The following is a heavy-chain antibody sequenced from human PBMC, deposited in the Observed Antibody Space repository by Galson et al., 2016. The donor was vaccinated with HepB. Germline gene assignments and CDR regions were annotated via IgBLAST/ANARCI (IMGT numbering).Heavy chain of an antibody. D-gene: IGHD3-16*01. Sequence: SLRLSCAAYGFNFDIYAMSWVRQAPGKGLEWVSTITGRGDSAFYADSLKSRFTVSRDKSKNTLYLQISSLSAEDTALYYCAKFGRPLGDDYYYYGMDVWGQGTAVTVSS. J-gene: IGHJ6*02. CDR1: GFNFDIYA. CDR3: AKFGRPLGDDYYYYGMDV. CDR2: ITGRGDSA. V-gene: IGHV3-23*01.